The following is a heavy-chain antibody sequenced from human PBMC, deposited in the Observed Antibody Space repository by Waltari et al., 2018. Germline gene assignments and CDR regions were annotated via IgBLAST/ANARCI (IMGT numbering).Heavy chain of an antibody. D-gene: IGHD1-26*01. V-gene: IGHV4-61*09. Sequence: QVQLQESGPGLVKPSQTLSLTCTVSGGSISSGSYYWSWIRQPAGKGLEWIGYIYTSGSTNYNPSLKSRVTISVDTSKNQFSLKLSSVTAADTAVYYCARDALGAIFDYWGQGTLVTV. J-gene: IGHJ4*02. CDR1: GGSISSGSYY. CDR3: ARDALGAIFDY. CDR2: IYTSGST.